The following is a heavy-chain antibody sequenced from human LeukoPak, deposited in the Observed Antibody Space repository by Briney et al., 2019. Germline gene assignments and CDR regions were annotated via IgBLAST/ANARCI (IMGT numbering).Heavy chain of an antibody. V-gene: IGHV1-8*01. J-gene: IGHJ5*02. CDR2: MNTNNGNT. CDR3: AREAQAAADPNWFDP. Sequence: GASVKVSCKASGYTFTNHDINWLRQATGQGPEWMGWMNTNNGNTGYAQKFQGRVTMTRDTSINTAYMELSSLRSDDTAVYYCAREAQAAADPNWFDPWGQGTLVTVSS. CDR1: GYTFTNHD. D-gene: IGHD6-13*01.